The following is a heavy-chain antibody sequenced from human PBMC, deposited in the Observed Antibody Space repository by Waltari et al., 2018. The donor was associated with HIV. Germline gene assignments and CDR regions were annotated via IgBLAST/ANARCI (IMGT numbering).Heavy chain of an antibody. CDR1: GFIVSSHY. J-gene: IGHJ4*02. CDR3: AGGEGH. CDR2: IYSGGNT. Sequence: VQLVESGGGLIQPGASLRLSCVASGFIVSSHYIGWVRQPPGKRLEWVSVIYSGGNTSYTDSVKGRFTISRDNSKNTLYLQMNSLRDEDTAVYYCAGGEGHWGRGTLVTVSS. V-gene: IGHV3-53*01.